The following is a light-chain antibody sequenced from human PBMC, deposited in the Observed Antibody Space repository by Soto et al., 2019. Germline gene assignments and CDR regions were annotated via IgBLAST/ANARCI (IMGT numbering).Light chain of an antibody. J-gene: IGKJ2*01. Sequence: DIQMTQSPSTLSASVGDRVTITCRASQSIGSWLAWYQQKPGKAPKLLIYKASSLESGVPSRFRGSGSGTEFTLTISSLQPDDFATYYCQQYNSYLYTFGQGTKLEIK. CDR3: QQYNSYLYT. CDR2: KAS. V-gene: IGKV1-5*03. CDR1: QSIGSW.